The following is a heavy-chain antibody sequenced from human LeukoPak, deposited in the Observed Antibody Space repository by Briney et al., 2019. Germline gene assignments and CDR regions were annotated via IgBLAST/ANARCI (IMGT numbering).Heavy chain of an antibody. J-gene: IGHJ4*02. D-gene: IGHD3-16*02. Sequence: PGGSLRLSCAASGFTFSNYWMHWVRQAPGKGLVWVSRINTDGRTINYADWVKGRFNISRDDAKHTLYLHMYSLRVEDTAIYYCARAGSYRFDYWGQGTLVTVSS. V-gene: IGHV3-74*01. CDR1: GFTFSNYW. CDR3: ARAGSYRFDY. CDR2: INTDGRTI.